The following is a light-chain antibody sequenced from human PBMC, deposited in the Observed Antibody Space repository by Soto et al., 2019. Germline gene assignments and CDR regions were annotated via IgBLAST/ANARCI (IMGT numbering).Light chain of an antibody. CDR2: AAS. J-gene: IGKJ4*01. CDR1: QGISNY. Sequence: DIQMTQSPSSLSASVGDRVTITCRASQGISNYLAWYQQKPGKVPKLLIHAASTLQSGVPSRFSGSGSGTDFTLTISSLQPEDVATYYCQKYNSAPPVTFGGGTKVDIK. CDR3: QKYNSAPPVT. V-gene: IGKV1-27*01.